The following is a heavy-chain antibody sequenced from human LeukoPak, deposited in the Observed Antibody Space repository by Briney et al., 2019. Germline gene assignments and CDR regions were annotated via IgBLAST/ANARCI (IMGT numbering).Heavy chain of an antibody. D-gene: IGHD1-1*01. J-gene: IGHJ4*02. CDR3: ARGIYWSLDS. CDR2: FSGGDGQT. Sequence: GGSLRLSCAISGFIFNTYGMNWVRQTPGKGLEWVSTFSGGDGQTYYADSVKGRFTISRDSSRNTVSLQMNSLRVEDTAVYYCARGIYWSLDSWGQGTLVTVSS. CDR1: GFIFNTYG. V-gene: IGHV3-23*01.